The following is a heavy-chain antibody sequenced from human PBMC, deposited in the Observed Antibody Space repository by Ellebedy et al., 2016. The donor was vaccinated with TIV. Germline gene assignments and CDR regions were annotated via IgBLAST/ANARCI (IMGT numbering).Heavy chain of an antibody. D-gene: IGHD3-10*01. Sequence: GESLKISCAASGFTFSSYGMHWVRQAPGKGLEWVAVISYDGSNKYYADSVKGRFTISRDNGENSVYLQMNSLRGEDTAMYYCARDGFGGYLDSWGQGTLIIVSS. CDR3: ARDGFGGYLDS. V-gene: IGHV3-30*03. CDR2: ISYDGSNK. J-gene: IGHJ4*02. CDR1: GFTFSSYG.